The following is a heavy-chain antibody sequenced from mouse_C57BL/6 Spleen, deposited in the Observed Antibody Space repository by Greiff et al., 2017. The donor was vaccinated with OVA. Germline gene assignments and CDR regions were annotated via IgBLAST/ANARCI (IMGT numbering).Heavy chain of an antibody. J-gene: IGHJ3*01. CDR2: ISDGGSYT. CDR1: GFTFSSYA. V-gene: IGHV5-4*03. Sequence: EVMLVESGGGLVKPGGSLKLSCAASGFTFSSYAMSWVRQTPEKRLEWVATISDGGSYTYYPDNVKGRFTISRDNAKNNLYLQMSHLKSEDTAMYYCARVSNWGWFAYWGQGTLVTVSA. CDR3: ARVSNWGWFAY. D-gene: IGHD4-1*02.